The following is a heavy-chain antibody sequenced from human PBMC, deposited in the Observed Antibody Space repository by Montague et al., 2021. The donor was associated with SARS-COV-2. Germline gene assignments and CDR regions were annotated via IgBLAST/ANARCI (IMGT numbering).Heavy chain of an antibody. CDR3: ARATEWRGYYYYYYMDV. Sequence: CAISGDRVSSNSAAWNWIRQSPSRGLEWLGRTYYRSRWFNDYAVSIRSRITINPDTSKNQFSLQLNSVTPEDTAVYYCARATEWRGYYYYYYMDVWGKGTPVTVSS. V-gene: IGHV6-1*01. CDR2: TYYRSRWFN. CDR1: GDRVSSNSAA. D-gene: IGHD1-14*01. J-gene: IGHJ6*03.